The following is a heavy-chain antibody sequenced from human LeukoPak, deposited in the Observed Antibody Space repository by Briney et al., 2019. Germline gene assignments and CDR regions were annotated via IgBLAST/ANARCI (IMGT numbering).Heavy chain of an antibody. Sequence: ASVKVSCKASGFTFTTYAITWVRQAAGQGLEWMGWITAYNGHTNYAQNLQGRVTMTTDTSTNTAYMELRSLRPDDTAVYFCARGSVGATYYWGQGTLVTVSS. CDR2: ITAYNGHT. V-gene: IGHV1-18*01. J-gene: IGHJ4*02. D-gene: IGHD1-26*01. CDR3: ARGSVGATYY. CDR1: GFTFTTYA.